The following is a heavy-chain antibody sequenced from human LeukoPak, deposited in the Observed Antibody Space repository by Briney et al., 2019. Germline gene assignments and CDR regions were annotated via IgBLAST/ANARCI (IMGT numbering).Heavy chain of an antibody. CDR1: GGSISSSSYY. CDR2: IYYSGST. D-gene: IGHD2-2*02. V-gene: IGHV4-39*01. Sequence: SETLSLTCTVSGGSISSSSYYWGWIRQPPGKGLEWIGSIYYSGSTYYNPSLKSRVTISVDTSKNQFSLKLSSVTAADTAVYYCARGHWYCSSTSCYTEWFDPWGQGTLVTVSS. J-gene: IGHJ5*02. CDR3: ARGHWYCSSTSCYTEWFDP.